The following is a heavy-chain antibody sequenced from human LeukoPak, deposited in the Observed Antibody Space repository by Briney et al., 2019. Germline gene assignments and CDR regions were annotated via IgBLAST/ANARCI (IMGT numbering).Heavy chain of an antibody. CDR2: VNSDASSA. J-gene: IGHJ4*02. V-gene: IGHV3-74*01. Sequence: PGGSLRLSCAASGFTFGSYWMHWVRQAPGKGLVWASRVNSDASSATYADSVKGRFTISRDNAKNTLYLQMNSLRAEDTAVYYCATALSHYFDYWGRGILVTVSS. CDR3: ATALSHYFDY. D-gene: IGHD3-16*02. CDR1: GFTFGSYW.